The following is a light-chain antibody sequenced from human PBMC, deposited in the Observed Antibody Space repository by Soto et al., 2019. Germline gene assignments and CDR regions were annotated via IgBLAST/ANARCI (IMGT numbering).Light chain of an antibody. J-gene: IGLJ2*01. V-gene: IGLV2-14*01. CDR1: NSDVGGYNY. CDR2: DVS. Sequence: QSALTQPASVSGSPGQSITISCTETNSDVGGYNYVSWYQQHPGKAPKLMIYDVSNRPSGVSNRFSGSKSGNTASLTISGLQAEDEADYYCSSYTSSSVVFGGGTKLTVL. CDR3: SSYTSSSVV.